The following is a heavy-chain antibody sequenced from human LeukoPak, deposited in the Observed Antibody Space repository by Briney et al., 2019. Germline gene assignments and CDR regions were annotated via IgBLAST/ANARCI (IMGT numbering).Heavy chain of an antibody. CDR3: ARVNKPGFWTGYPGGAFNP. V-gene: IGHV1-69*02. CDR1: GGTFSSYT. CDR2: IIPIPGIA. Sequence: ASVKVSCKASGGTFSSYTISWVRQAPGQGLEWMGRIIPIPGIANYAQKFQGRVTITADKSTSTAYMELSSLRSEDTAVYYCARVNKPGFWTGYPGGAFNPWGQGTLVTVSS. D-gene: IGHD3/OR15-3a*01. J-gene: IGHJ5*02.